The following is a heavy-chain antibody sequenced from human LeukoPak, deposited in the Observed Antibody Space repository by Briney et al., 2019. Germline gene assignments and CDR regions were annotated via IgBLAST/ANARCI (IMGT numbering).Heavy chain of an antibody. Sequence: GGSLRLSCAAAGFTFSNYNINWVRQPPGKGLGWVSSISISGSYTYYADSVKGRFTISRQNAKDSLYLQMNSLRAEDTAVYYCARGRYDVLAGYQPPYFDYWGQGTLVTVSS. D-gene: IGHD3-9*01. CDR2: ISISGSYT. J-gene: IGHJ4*02. V-gene: IGHV3-21*01. CDR3: ARGRYDVLAGYQPPYFDY. CDR1: GFTFSNYN.